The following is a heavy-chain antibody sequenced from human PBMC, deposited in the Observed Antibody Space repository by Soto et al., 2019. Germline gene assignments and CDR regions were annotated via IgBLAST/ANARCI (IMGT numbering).Heavy chain of an antibody. CDR2: ISSSGSTI. D-gene: IGHD3-22*01. CDR3: ARESHDSSGYYYEDYFDY. CDR1: GFTFSSYE. Sequence: EVQLVESGGGLVQPGGSLRLSCAASGFTFSSYEMNWVRQAPGKGLEWVSYISSSGSTIYYADSVKGRFTISRDNAKNSLYLQMNSLRAEDTAVYYCARESHDSSGYYYEDYFDYWGQGTLVTVSS. V-gene: IGHV3-48*03. J-gene: IGHJ4*02.